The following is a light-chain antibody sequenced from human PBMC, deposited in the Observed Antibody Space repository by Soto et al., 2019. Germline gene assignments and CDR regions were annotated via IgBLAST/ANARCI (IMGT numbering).Light chain of an antibody. J-gene: IGKJ4*01. V-gene: IGKV3-11*01. CDR3: QQRGNWPVT. Sequence: EIVLTQSPATLSLSPGERATLSCRASQSVRSYLAWYQQKPGQAPRLLIHDASNRATGIPARFSGSGSGTDFTLTIGSLEPEDFAVYSCQQRGNWPVTFGGGTKVEIK. CDR1: QSVRSY. CDR2: DAS.